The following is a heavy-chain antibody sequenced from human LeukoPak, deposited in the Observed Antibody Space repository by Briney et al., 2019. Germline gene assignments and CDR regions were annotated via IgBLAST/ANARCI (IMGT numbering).Heavy chain of an antibody. D-gene: IGHD1-26*01. V-gene: IGHV3-23*01. CDR1: GFTFSSYA. J-gene: IGHJ4*02. CDR3: AKDHTVGATFGVYFDY. Sequence: GGSLRLSCAASGFTFSSYAMNWVRQAPGKGLEWVSVISGSGVNTYYADSLKGRFTISKDNSKNTLYLQMNSLRAEDTAVYYCAKDHTVGATFGVYFDYWGQGTLVTVSS. CDR2: ISGSGVNT.